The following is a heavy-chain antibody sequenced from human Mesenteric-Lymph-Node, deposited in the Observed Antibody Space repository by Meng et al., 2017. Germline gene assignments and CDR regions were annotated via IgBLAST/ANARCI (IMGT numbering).Heavy chain of an antibody. D-gene: IGHD2-15*01. J-gene: IGHJ4*02. CDR3: ARDLHYCSGGSCYGYYFDY. V-gene: IGHV3-7*01. Sequence: GESLKISCAASGFTFSSYWMSWVRQAPGKGLEWVANIKQDGSEKYYVDSVKGRFTISRDNAKNTLYLQMNSLRAEDTAVYYCARDLHYCSGGSCYGYYFDYWGQGTLVTVSS. CDR1: GFTFSSYW. CDR2: IKQDGSEK.